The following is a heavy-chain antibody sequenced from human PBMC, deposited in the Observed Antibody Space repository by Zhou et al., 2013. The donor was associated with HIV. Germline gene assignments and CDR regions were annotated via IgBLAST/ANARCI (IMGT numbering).Heavy chain of an antibody. V-gene: IGHV1-69*12. CDR3: ARGGSSWLDRPQILNWFDP. D-gene: IGHD6-13*01. J-gene: IGHJ5*02. CDR2: IIPIFGTA. CDR1: GGTFSSYA. Sequence: QVQLVQSGAEVKKPGSSVKVSCKASGGTFSSYAISWVRQAPGQGLEWMGGIIPIFGTANYAQKFQGRVTITADESTSTAYMELSSLRSEDTAVYYCARGGSSWLDRPQILNWFDPWGQGTLVTVSS.